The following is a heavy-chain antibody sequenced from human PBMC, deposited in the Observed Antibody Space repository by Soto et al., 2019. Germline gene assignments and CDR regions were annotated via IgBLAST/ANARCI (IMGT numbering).Heavy chain of an antibody. CDR1: GGSVSSGTYY. CDR3: ARTTARKAHGDYYYNGMDV. CDR2: IFYSGST. J-gene: IGHJ6*02. Sequence: ESLSRACPVSGGSVSSGTYYWSWIRQPPGKGLEWIGYIFYSGSTNYSPSLKSRVTISVDTSKNQFSLKLSSVTAADTAVYYCARTTARKAHGDYYYNGMDVWGQGTTVTVS. V-gene: IGHV4-61*01. D-gene: IGHD3-10*01.